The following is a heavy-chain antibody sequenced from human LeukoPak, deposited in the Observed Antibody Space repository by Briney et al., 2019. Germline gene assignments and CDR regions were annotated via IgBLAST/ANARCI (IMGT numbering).Heavy chain of an antibody. CDR2: MNPSGGSR. CDR3: ARERRVLDDSSGFLW. CDR1: GNTFTNYY. V-gene: IGHV1-46*01. D-gene: IGHD3-22*01. Sequence: ASVKVSCKASGNTFTNYYMHRVRQAPGQGLERMGIMNPSGGSRSYAKKFQGRVTMTRDTSTSTVYMELGSLRSEDTAVYYSARERRVLDDSSGFLWWGQGTLVTVSS. J-gene: IGHJ4*02.